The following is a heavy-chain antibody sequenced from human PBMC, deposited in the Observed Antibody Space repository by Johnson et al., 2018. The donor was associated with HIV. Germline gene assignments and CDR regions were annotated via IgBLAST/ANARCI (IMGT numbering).Heavy chain of an antibody. CDR2: IIGGSGGST. CDR3: AKGVPPGCSSTSCHRAFDI. D-gene: IGHD2-2*01. CDR1: GFTFSTNV. Sequence: VQLVESGGGLAQPGGSLRLSCSASGFTFSTNVMSWVRQAPGKGLEWVASIIGGSGGSTYFADSVKGRFTISRDNLREILYLQMNSLRAADTAVYYCAKGVPPGCSSTSCHRAFDIWGQGTMVTVSS. J-gene: IGHJ3*02. V-gene: IGHV3-23*04.